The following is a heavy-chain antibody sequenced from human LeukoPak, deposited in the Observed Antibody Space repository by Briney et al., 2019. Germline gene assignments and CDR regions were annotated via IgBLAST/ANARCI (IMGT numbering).Heavy chain of an antibody. J-gene: IGHJ4*02. CDR3: AKDLTAYSSSSMVEKFDC. CDR2: ISGSGGST. V-gene: IGHV3-23*01. D-gene: IGHD6-6*01. Sequence: QPGGSLRLSCAASGFTFSSYAMSWVRQAPGKGLEWVSAISGSGGSTYYADSVKGRFTISRDNSKNTLYLQMNSLRADDTAVYYCAKDLTAYSSSSMVEKFDCWGQGTLVTVSS. CDR1: GFTFSSYA.